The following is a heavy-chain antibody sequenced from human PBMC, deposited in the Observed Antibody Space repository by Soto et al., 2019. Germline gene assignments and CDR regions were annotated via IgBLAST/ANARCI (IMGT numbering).Heavy chain of an antibody. V-gene: IGHV1-46*03. CDR1: GYTFTTYY. J-gene: IGHJ4*02. CDR3: ARVAVTGAFDS. D-gene: IGHD6-19*01. CDR2: INPSGGRT. Sequence: QVQLVQSGAEVKEPGASVKVSCKASGYTFTTYYMHWVRQAPGQGLEWMGMINPSGGRTRYAQKFQGRLTMTRDTSTSTVYMEVSSLRSEDTAVYYCARVAVTGAFDSWGQGALVTVSS.